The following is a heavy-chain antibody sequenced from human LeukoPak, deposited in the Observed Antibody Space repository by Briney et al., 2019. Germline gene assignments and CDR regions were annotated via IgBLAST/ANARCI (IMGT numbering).Heavy chain of an antibody. CDR3: ARVHGFWQYYFDY. CDR1: GGSINSYC. Sequence: SETLSLICTVSGGSINSYCWSWIRQPPGKGLEWIGYIFYSGSTNYNPSLKSRVTISVDTSENQFSLKLSSVTAADTAVYYCARVHGFWQYYFDYWGQGTLVTVSS. V-gene: IGHV4-59*01. CDR2: IFYSGST. J-gene: IGHJ4*02. D-gene: IGHD3/OR15-3a*01.